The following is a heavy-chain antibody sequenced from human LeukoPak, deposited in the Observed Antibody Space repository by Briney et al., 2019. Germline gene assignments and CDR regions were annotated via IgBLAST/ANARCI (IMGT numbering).Heavy chain of an antibody. V-gene: IGHV3-23*01. J-gene: IGHJ4*02. D-gene: IGHD3-9*01. Sequence: PGGSLRLSCAASGFTXSSYAMXWFGXSPGKXVXXFSXISGGGGSTYYPDSVKGRFTISRDNSKNTLYLQMNSLRAEDTAVYYCAKFYDISTGYFDCWGQGTLVTVSS. CDR2: ISGGGGST. CDR1: GFTXSSYA. CDR3: AKFYDISTGYFDC.